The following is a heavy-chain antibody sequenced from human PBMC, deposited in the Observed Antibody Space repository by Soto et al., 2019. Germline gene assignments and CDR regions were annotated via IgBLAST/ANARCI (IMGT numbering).Heavy chain of an antibody. CDR3: ARQGPTTGNNQGIDY. CDR1: GFTFSSYA. D-gene: IGHD2-8*02. CDR2: SSGGGGST. V-gene: IGHV3-23*01. Sequence: GGSLRLSCAASGFTFSSYAMSWVRQAPGKGLEWVSTSSGGGGSTYYADSVKGRFTMSRDNSKNTLYLQMNSLGAGDTAVYFCARQGPTTGNNQGIDYWGQGTLVTVSS. J-gene: IGHJ4*02.